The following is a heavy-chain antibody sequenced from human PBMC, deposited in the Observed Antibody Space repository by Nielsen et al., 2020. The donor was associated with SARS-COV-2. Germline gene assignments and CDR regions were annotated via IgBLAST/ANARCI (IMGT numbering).Heavy chain of an antibody. D-gene: IGHD4-17*01. J-gene: IGHJ4*02. Sequence: VRQMPGKGLEWMGIIYPGDSDTRYSPSFQGQVTISADKSISTAYLQWSSLKASDTAMYYCARAMTTADFDYWGQGTLVTVSS. V-gene: IGHV5-51*01. CDR3: ARAMTTADFDY. CDR2: IYPGDSDT.